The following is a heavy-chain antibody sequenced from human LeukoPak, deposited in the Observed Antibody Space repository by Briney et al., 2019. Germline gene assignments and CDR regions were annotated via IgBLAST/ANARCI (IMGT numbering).Heavy chain of an antibody. CDR2: IGYSGGPT. V-gene: IGHV3-23*01. D-gene: IGHD3-10*01. J-gene: IGHJ4*02. CDR3: ANEWLHISGTYKANN. Sequence: PGGSLRLSCAASGFTFTTYAMSWVRQAPGKGLEWVAAIGYSGGPTYYADSVKGRFTISRDNSKNTLYLQMNSLRTEDSAVYYCANEWLHISGTYKANNWGQGTLVTVSS. CDR1: GFTFTTYA.